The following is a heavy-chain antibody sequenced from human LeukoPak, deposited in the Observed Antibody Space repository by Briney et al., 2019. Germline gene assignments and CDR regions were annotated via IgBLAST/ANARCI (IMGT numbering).Heavy chain of an antibody. CDR3: AKSRYSSGWYTDY. CDR2: ISWNSGTI. D-gene: IGHD6-19*01. CDR1: GFTFDDYA. V-gene: IGHV3-9*01. Sequence: PGGSLRLSCAASGFTFDDYAMHWVRQAPGKGLEWVSGISWNSGTIGYADSVKGRFTISRDNAKNSLYLQMNSLRPEDTALYYCAKSRYSSGWYTDYWGQGTLVTVSS. J-gene: IGHJ4*02.